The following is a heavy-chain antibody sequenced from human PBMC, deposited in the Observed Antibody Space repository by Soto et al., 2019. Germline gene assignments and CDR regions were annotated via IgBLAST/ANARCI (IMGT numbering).Heavy chain of an antibody. J-gene: IGHJ4*02. CDR3: ARGWGFTDY. Sequence: EVQLVESGGGLIQPGGALRLTCTASGFSLSHYWMHWIRQAPGKGLVWVSRINLDGSSTDYAPSVKGRFTISRDNAKNTLYLQMNSLAADDTAVYYCARGWGFTDYWRRGTLVTVSS. V-gene: IGHV3-74*01. CDR1: GFSLSHYW. D-gene: IGHD7-27*01. CDR2: INLDGSST.